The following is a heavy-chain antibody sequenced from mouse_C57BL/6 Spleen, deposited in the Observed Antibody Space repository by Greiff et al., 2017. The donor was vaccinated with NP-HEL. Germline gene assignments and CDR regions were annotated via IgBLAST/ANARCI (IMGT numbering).Heavy chain of an antibody. CDR1: GYTFTSYW. D-gene: IGHD2-4*01. J-gene: IGHJ2*01. CDR3: ARGYDYGFDC. CDR2: IDPSDSET. V-gene: IGHV1-52*01. Sequence: QVQLKQPGAELVRPGSSVKLSCKASGYTFTSYWMHWVKQRPIQGLEWIGNIDPSDSETHYNQKFKDKATLTVDKSSSTAYMQLSSLTSEDSAVYYCARGYDYGFDCWGKGTTLTVSS.